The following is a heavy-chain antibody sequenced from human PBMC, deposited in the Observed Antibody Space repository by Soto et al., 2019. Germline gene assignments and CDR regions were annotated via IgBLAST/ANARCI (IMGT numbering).Heavy chain of an antibody. CDR1: GGSISSGTYS. D-gene: IGHD1-26*01. CDR3: ARDGGSYPEY. J-gene: IGHJ4*02. Sequence: QLQLQESGSGLVKPSQTLSLTCAVSGGSISSGTYSWSWIRQPPGKGLEWIGYIYHSGSTFYNPSLQGRVTISIDTAKNPFSLTLTSVTAADTAVYYCARDGGSYPEYWGRGTLVTVSS. V-gene: IGHV4-30-2*01. CDR2: IYHSGST.